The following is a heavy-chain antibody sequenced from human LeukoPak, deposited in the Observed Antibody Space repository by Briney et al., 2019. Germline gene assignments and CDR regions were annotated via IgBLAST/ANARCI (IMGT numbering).Heavy chain of an antibody. J-gene: IGHJ5*02. D-gene: IGHD2-21*01. Sequence: SQTLSLACAVSGDSISYESYYWNWIRQAPGKGPEWIGNIYRGRTRLNPSLTSRVAISVDMSKSQVSLSLTSVTAADTAIYYCAGEGEYGDSYSWGQGALVIVSA. CDR3: AGEGEYGDSYS. V-gene: IGHV4-30-2*01. CDR2: IYRGRT. CDR1: GDSISYESYY.